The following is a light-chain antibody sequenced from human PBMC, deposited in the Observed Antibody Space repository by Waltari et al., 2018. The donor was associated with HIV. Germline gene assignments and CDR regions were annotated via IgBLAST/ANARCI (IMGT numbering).Light chain of an antibody. J-gene: IGLJ2*01. CDR2: DVS. Sequence: QSALTQPRSVSGSPGQSVTIPCTGTSSDVGVYNFVSWYQQHPGKAPKLMIYDVSKRPSGVPDRFSGSNSGNTASLTIAGLQAEDEADYYCCSYAGSYPVVFGGGTKLTVL. V-gene: IGLV2-11*01. CDR1: SSDVGVYNF. CDR3: CSYAGSYPVV.